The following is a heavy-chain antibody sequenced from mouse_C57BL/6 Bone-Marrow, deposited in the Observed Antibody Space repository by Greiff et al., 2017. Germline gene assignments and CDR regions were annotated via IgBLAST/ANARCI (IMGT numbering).Heavy chain of an antibody. CDR1: GFSLTSYG. J-gene: IGHJ4*01. CDR3: ARIYYDYDDGFPGAMDY. CDR2: IWSGGST. D-gene: IGHD2-4*01. V-gene: IGHV2-2*01. Sequence: VQLQQSGPGLVQPSQSLSITCTVSGFSLTSYGVHWVRQSPGKGLEWLGVIWSGGSTDYNAAFISRLSISKDNSKSQVFFKMNSLQADDTAIYYCARIYYDYDDGFPGAMDYWGQGTSVTVSS.